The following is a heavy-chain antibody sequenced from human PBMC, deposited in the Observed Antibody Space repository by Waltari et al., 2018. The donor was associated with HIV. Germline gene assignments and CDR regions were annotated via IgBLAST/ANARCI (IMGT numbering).Heavy chain of an antibody. D-gene: IGHD3-3*01. CDR3: ARRARFLEWPGVDY. CDR2: IYYSGST. V-gene: IGHV4-39*01. Sequence: QLQLQESGPGLVKPSETLSLTCTVSGGSISSSSYYWGWIRQPPGKGLEWIGSIYYSGSTYYNPSLKSRVTISVDTSKNQFSLKLSSVTAADTAVYYCARRARFLEWPGVDYWGQGTLVTVSS. CDR1: GGSISSSSYY. J-gene: IGHJ4*02.